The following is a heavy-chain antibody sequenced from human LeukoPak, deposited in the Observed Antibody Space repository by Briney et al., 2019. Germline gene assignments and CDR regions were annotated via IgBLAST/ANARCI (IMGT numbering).Heavy chain of an antibody. CDR3: ARTYMVRGVIMRGGAFDI. CDR2: IYTSGST. CDR1: GGSISSGSYY. Sequence: PSQTLSLTCTVSGGSISSGSYYWSWIRQPAGKGLEWIGRIYTSGSTNYNPSLKSRVTISVDTSKNQFSLKLSSVTAADTAVYYCARTYMVRGVIMRGGAFDIWGQGTMVTVSS. J-gene: IGHJ3*02. V-gene: IGHV4-61*02. D-gene: IGHD3-10*01.